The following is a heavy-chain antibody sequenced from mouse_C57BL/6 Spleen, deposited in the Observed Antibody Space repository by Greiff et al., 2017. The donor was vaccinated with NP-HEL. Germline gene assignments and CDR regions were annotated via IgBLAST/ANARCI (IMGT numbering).Heavy chain of an antibody. CDR3: ATRTTVGGYAMDY. CDR1: GFTFSDYG. J-gene: IGHJ4*01. D-gene: IGHD1-1*01. V-gene: IGHV5-17*01. Sequence: EVMLVESGGGLVKPGGSLKLSCAASGFTFSDYGMHWVRQAPEKGLEWVAYISSGSSTIYYADTVKGRFTISRDNAKNTLFLQMTSLRSEDTAMYYCATRTTVGGYAMDYWGQGTSVTVSS. CDR2: ISSGSSTI.